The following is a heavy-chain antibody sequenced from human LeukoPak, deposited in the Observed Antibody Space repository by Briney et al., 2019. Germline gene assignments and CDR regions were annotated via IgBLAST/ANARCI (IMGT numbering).Heavy chain of an antibody. CDR1: GFTPTNYA. D-gene: IGHD5-12*01. J-gene: IGHJ4*02. CDR3: AKGAYDYIEMCYFDS. CDR2: LIGSNGAT. V-gene: IGHV3-23*01. Sequence: GGSLRLSCAASGFTPTNYAMNWVRQAPGRGLEWVSILIGSNGATDYADSVKGRFTISRDNSKNTLYLQMNSLRAEDTAIYYCAKGAYDYIEMCYFDSWGRGTLVTVSS.